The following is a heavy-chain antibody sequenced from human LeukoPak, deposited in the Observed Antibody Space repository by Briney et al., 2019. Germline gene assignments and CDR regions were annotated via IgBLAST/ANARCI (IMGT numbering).Heavy chain of an antibody. CDR2: FDPEDGET. D-gene: IGHD3-22*01. CDR3: ARASYDSSDYEFFQH. V-gene: IGHV1-24*01. Sequence: ASVKVSCKVSGYTLTELSMHWVRQAPGKGLEWMGGFDPEDGETIYSRKFQGRVTMTEDTSTDTAYMELSSLRSDDTAVYYCARASYDSSDYEFFQHWGQGTLVTVSS. CDR1: GYTLTELS. J-gene: IGHJ1*01.